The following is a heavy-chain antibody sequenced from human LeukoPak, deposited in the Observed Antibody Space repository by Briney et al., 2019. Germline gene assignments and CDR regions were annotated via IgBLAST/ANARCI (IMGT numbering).Heavy chain of an antibody. CDR1: GGSISSSSYY. V-gene: IGHV4-39*07. Sequence: SETLSLTCTVSGGSISSSSYYWGWIRQPPGKGLEWIGSIYYSGSTYYNPSLKSRVTISVDTSKNQFSLKLSSVTAADTAVYYCARVRCSGGSCPYYYYYYMDVWGKGTTVTVSS. CDR2: IYYSGST. CDR3: ARVRCSGGSCPYYYYYYMDV. D-gene: IGHD2-15*01. J-gene: IGHJ6*03.